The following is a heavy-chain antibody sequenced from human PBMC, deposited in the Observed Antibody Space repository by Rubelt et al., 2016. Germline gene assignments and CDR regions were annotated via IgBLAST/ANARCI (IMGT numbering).Heavy chain of an antibody. J-gene: IGHJ6*02. CDR2: INGDGSST. CDR3: ARGHFWNSARTNHYYYGMDV. Sequence: GGGLVQPGGSLRLSCAASGFTFSSYWMHWVRQAPGKGLVWVSRINGDGSSTNYADSVKGRFTISRDNAKKTLYLQMNSLRAEDTAVYYCARGHFWNSARTNHYYYGMDVWGQGTTVTVSS. D-gene: IGHD1/OR15-1a*01. CDR1: GFTFSSYW. V-gene: IGHV3-74*01.